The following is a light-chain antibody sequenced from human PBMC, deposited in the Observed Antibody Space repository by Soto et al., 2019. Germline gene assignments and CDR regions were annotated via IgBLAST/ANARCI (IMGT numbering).Light chain of an antibody. CDR1: SSDVGAYNS. CDR2: EVT. Sequence: QSALTQPASVSGSPGQSITISCTGTSSDVGAYNSVSWFQQHPGKAPQLIIYEVTNRPSGVSHRFSASKSGNTASLTISGLQPEDETAYYCSSYTSTGAWVFGGGTKVTVL. CDR3: SSYTSTGAWV. J-gene: IGLJ2*01. V-gene: IGLV2-14*01.